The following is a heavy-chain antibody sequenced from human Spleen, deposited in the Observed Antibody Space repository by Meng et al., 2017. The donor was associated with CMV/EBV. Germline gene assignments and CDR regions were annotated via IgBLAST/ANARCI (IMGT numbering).Heavy chain of an antibody. Sequence: ASVKVSCKASGYTFTGYYMHWVRQAPGQGLEWMGWINPSSGGTNLAQKFQGRVTMTRDTSINTAYMELNTRRSDDTAVYYCAREVDSSGPFQHWGQGTLVTVSS. J-gene: IGHJ1*01. CDR2: INPSSGGT. CDR3: AREVDSSGPFQH. V-gene: IGHV1-2*02. CDR1: GYTFTGYY. D-gene: IGHD6-19*01.